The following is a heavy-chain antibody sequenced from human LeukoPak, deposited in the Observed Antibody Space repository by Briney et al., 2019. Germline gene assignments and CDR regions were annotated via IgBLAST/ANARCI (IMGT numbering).Heavy chain of an antibody. CDR3: ARHEDFIAAAGYFDY. D-gene: IGHD6-13*01. Sequence: PSETLSLTCTVSGGSISSSSYYWCWIRQPPGKGLEWIGSIYYSGSTYYNPSLKSRVTISVDTSKNQFSLKLSSVTAADTAVYYCARHEDFIAAAGYFDYWGQGTLVTVSS. CDR2: IYYSGST. V-gene: IGHV4-39*01. CDR1: GGSISSSSYY. J-gene: IGHJ4*03.